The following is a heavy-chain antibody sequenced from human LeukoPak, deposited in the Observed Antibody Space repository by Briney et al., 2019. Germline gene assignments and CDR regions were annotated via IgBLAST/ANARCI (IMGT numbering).Heavy chain of an antibody. J-gene: IGHJ2*01. CDR1: GYTFTHHG. Sequence: ASVRVSCKASGYTFTHHGIAWIRQAPGQGLEWLGWISSYNGDTIYAQKFQGRVTLTTEKSTSTVYMELRSLTSDDTAVYYCARDPSNTSGWYQYFDAWGRGTLVSVSS. D-gene: IGHD6-19*01. CDR2: ISSYNGDT. CDR3: ARDPSNTSGWYQYFDA. V-gene: IGHV1-18*01.